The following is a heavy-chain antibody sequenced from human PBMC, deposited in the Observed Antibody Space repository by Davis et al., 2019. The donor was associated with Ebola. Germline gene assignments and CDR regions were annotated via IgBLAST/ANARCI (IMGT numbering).Heavy chain of an antibody. V-gene: IGHV4-59*08. CDR2: IYYSGST. Sequence: SETLPLTCTVSGGSISSYYWSWIRQPPGKGLEGIGYIYYSGSTNYNPSLKSRVTISVDTSKNQFSLKLSSVTAADTAVYYCARHMYYYDSSGYGRGNFDYWGQGTLVTVSS. CDR1: GGSISSYY. CDR3: ARHMYYYDSSGYGRGNFDY. J-gene: IGHJ4*02. D-gene: IGHD3-22*01.